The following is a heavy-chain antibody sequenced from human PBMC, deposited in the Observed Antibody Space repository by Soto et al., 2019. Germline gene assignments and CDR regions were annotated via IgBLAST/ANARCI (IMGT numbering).Heavy chain of an antibody. D-gene: IGHD6-19*01. CDR1: GFTFSSYG. Sequence: GGSLRLSCAASGFTFSSYGMHWVRQAPGKGLEWVAVISYDGSNKYYADSVKGRFTISRDNSKNTLYLQMNSLRAEDTAVYYWAKDRGSLYSGYGSIAVAGYYYYYGMDVWGQGTTVTVSS. CDR2: ISYDGSNK. V-gene: IGHV3-30*18. J-gene: IGHJ6*02. CDR3: AKDRGSLYSGYGSIAVAGYYYYYGMDV.